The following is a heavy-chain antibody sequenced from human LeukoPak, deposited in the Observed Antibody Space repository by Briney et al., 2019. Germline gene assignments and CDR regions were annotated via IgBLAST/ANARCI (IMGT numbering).Heavy chain of an antibody. Sequence: SETLSLTCAVYGGSFSDYYWSWIRQPPGKGLEWIGEINHSGSTNYNPSLKSRVTISVDTSKNQFSLKLSSVTAADTAIYYCARDRSGGYNWFDPWGQGTLVTVSS. CDR3: ARDRSGGYNWFDP. D-gene: IGHD2-15*01. V-gene: IGHV4-34*01. J-gene: IGHJ5*02. CDR2: INHSGST. CDR1: GGSFSDYY.